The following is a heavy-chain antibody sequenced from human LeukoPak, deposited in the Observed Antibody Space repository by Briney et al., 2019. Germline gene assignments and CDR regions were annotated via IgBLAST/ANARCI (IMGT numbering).Heavy chain of an antibody. CDR1: GYTFTGYY. CDR2: INPSGRST. D-gene: IGHD1-14*01. CDR3: ARVGPNRGRSYFDY. V-gene: IGHV1-46*01. J-gene: IGHJ4*02. Sequence: ASVKVSCKSSGYTFTGYYMHWVRQAPEQPLKWLEIINPSGRSTSYAQKFQGRVTMTRDTSTSTVYMELSSLRSEDTAVYYCARVGPNRGRSYFDYWGQGTLVTVSS.